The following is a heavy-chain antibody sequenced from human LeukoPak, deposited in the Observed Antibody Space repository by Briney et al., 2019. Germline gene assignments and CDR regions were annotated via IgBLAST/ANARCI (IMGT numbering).Heavy chain of an antibody. Sequence: PGGSLRLSCAASGFTFSTYSMNWVRQAPGKGLEWVSYIRGSGSPIYYADSVKGRFTISRDNAKNTLYLQMNSLRAEDTAVYYCVREYYGAFDHWGQGTLVTVSS. J-gene: IGHJ4*02. CDR3: VREYYGAFDH. CDR1: GFTFSTYS. D-gene: IGHD3-16*01. V-gene: IGHV3-48*04. CDR2: IRGSGSPI.